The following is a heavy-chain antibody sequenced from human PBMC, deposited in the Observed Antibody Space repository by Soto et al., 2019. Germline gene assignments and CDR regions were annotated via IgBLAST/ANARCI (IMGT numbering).Heavy chain of an antibody. Sequence: SETLSLTCTVSGGSISSGGYYWSWIRQHPGKGLEWIGYIYYSGSTYYNPSLKSRVTISVDTSKNQFSLKLSSVTAADTAVYYCAREYGSGSYFDIWGQGTMVTVS. D-gene: IGHD3-10*01. CDR2: IYYSGST. V-gene: IGHV4-31*03. CDR3: AREYGSGSYFDI. CDR1: GGSISSGGYY. J-gene: IGHJ3*02.